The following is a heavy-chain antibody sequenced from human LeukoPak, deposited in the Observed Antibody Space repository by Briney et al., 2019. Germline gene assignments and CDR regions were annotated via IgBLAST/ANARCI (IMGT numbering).Heavy chain of an antibody. D-gene: IGHD2-2*01. CDR2: MNPNSGNT. CDR1: GYTFTSYD. J-gene: IGHJ6*03. CDR3: ARLTYQPPRMGWDYYYYYYMDV. V-gene: IGHV1-8*01. Sequence: ASVKVSRKASGYTFTSYDINWVRQATGQGLEWMGWMNPNSGNTGYAQKFQGRVTMTRNTSISTAYMELSSLRSEDTAVYYCARLTYQPPRMGWDYYYYYYMDVWGKGTTVTVSS.